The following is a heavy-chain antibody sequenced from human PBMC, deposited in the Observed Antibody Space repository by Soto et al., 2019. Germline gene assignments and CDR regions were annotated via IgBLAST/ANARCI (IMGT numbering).Heavy chain of an antibody. CDR2: IIPIFGTA. CDR3: ASLGYCSGGSCYSYPYYYYGMDV. V-gene: IGHV1-69*01. D-gene: IGHD2-15*01. CDR1: GGTFSSYA. J-gene: IGHJ6*02. Sequence: QVQLVQSGAEVKKPGSSVKVSCKASGGTFSSYAISWVRQAPGQGLEWMGGIIPIFGTANYAQKFQGRVTVTADESTSTAYMELSSRRSEDTAVYYCASLGYCSGGSCYSYPYYYYGMDVWGQGTTVTVSS.